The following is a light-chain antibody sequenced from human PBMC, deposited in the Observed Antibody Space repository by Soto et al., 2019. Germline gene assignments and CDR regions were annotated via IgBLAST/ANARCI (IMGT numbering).Light chain of an antibody. V-gene: IGLV1-44*01. CDR1: SSNIGSNT. Sequence: QSVLTQPPSASGTPGQRVTISCSGSSSNIGSNTVNWYQQLPGTAPKLLIYNNNQRPSGVPDRFSGSKSGTSASLAISGLQSEDDADYYCATWDDSLNGWVFGGGTKLTVL. J-gene: IGLJ3*02. CDR2: NNN. CDR3: ATWDDSLNGWV.